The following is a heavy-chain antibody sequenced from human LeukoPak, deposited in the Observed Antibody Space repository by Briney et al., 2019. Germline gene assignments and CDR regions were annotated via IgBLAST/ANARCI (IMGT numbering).Heavy chain of an antibody. J-gene: IGHJ6*02. V-gene: IGHV4-59*08. CDR1: GGSFSSYY. D-gene: IGHD1-26*01. CDR3: ARDSGSYKGYYYGMDV. CDR2: IYYSGST. Sequence: SETLSLTCTVSGGSFSSYYWSWIRQPPGKGLEWIGYIYYSGSTNYNPSLKSRVTISVDTSKNQFSLKLSSVTAADTAVYYCARDSGSYKGYYYGMDVWGQGTTVTVSS.